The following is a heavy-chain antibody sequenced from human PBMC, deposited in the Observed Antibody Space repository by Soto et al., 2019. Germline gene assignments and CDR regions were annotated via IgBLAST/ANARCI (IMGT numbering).Heavy chain of an antibody. CDR2: INHSGST. D-gene: IGHD3-3*01. J-gene: IGHJ5*02. Sequence: SETLSLTCAVYGGSFSGYYWTWIRQPPGTGLEWIGEINHSGSTNYNPSLKSRVTISVDTSKNQFSLKLSSVTAADTAVYYCARVLFGDFWSVLPWGQGTLVTVSS. CDR3: ARVLFGDFWSVLP. V-gene: IGHV4-34*01. CDR1: GGSFSGYY.